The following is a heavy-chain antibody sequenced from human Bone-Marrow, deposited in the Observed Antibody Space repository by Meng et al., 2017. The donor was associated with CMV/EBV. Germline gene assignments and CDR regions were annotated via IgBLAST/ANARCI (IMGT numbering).Heavy chain of an antibody. V-gene: IGHV3-20*04. CDR1: GFTFDDYG. CDR2: INWNGGST. J-gene: IGHJ4*02. Sequence: GESLKISCAASGFTFDDYGMSWVRQAPGKGLEWVSGINWNGGSTGYADSVKGRFTISRDNAKNSLYLQMNSLRREDTALYYCAKDREPRAYSGFDFDDRGQGTLVTVSS. D-gene: IGHD5-12*01. CDR3: AKDREPRAYSGFDFDD.